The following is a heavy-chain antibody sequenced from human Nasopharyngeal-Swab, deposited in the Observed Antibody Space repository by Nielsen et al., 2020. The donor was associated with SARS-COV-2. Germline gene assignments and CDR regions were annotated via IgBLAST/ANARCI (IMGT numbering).Heavy chain of an antibody. CDR2: IWYDGSNK. CDR3: AAAPSGDYGGY. V-gene: IGHV3-33*01. CDR1: GFTFSNYG. D-gene: IGHD4-23*01. Sequence: GESLKISRAASGFTFSNYGMHWVRQAPGKGLEWVAVIWYDGSNKYYADSVKGRFTISRDNSKNTVYLQMSSLRGEDTAVYYCAAAPSGDYGGYWGQGTLVTVSS. J-gene: IGHJ4*02.